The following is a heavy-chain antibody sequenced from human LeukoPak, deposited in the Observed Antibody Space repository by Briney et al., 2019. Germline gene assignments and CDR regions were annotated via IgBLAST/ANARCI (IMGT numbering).Heavy chain of an antibody. J-gene: IGHJ4*02. D-gene: IGHD5-24*01. CDR1: GGSLSGNN. V-gene: IGHV4-59*07. Sequence: SYTLYLTCIVYGGSLSGNNWSWIRQPPGTGLDWIASIYYSGSTNYTPSPNSRVTISVDTSKNQSSLKLSSVTAADTAVYYCARSRWLQGDYFDYWGQGTLVTVSS. CDR2: IYYSGST. CDR3: ARSRWLQGDYFDY.